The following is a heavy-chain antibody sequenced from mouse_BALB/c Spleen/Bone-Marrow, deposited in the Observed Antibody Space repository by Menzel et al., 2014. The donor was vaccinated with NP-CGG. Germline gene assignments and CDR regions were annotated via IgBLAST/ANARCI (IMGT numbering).Heavy chain of an antibody. CDR3: ARGLRWCFDV. CDR1: GYSFTSYW. D-gene: IGHD1-1*01. CDR2: IYPGNSDT. Sequence: EVQLQQSGTVLARPGASVKMSCKASGYSFTSYWMHWVKERPGQGLEWIGAIYPGNSDTSYNQKFKGKAKLTAVTSVSTAYMELSSLTNEDSAVYYCARGLRWCFDVWGAGTTVTVSS. V-gene: IGHV1-5*01. J-gene: IGHJ1*01.